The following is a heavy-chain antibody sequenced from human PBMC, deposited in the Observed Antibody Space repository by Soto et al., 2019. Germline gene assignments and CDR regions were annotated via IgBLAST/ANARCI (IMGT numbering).Heavy chain of an antibody. CDR2: IIPIFGTA. CDR3: ARGYYDSSGYYYPVDY. D-gene: IGHD3-22*01. CDR1: GGTFSSYA. Sequence: QVQLVQSGAEVKKPGSSVKVSCKASGGTFSSYAISWVRQAPGQGLEWMGGIIPIFGTANYAEKFQGRVRITADKSTSTAYMELSSLRSEDTAVYYCARGYYDSSGYYYPVDYWGQGTLVTVSS. J-gene: IGHJ4*02. V-gene: IGHV1-69*06.